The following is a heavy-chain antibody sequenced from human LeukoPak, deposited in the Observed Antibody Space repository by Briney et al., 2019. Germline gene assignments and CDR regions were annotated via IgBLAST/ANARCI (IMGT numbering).Heavy chain of an antibody. D-gene: IGHD3-10*02. V-gene: IGHV3-21*01. CDR3: ARGLGSSNYDVGNL. Sequence: GGSLRLSCAASGFTSSSYALNWVRQAPGKGLEWVSAISGSSVYIYYADSVKGRFTISRDNAKNSLFLQMNSLRAEDTAVYYCARGLGSSNYDVGNLWGQGTLVTVSS. CDR2: ISGSSVYI. CDR1: GFTSSSYA. J-gene: IGHJ5*02.